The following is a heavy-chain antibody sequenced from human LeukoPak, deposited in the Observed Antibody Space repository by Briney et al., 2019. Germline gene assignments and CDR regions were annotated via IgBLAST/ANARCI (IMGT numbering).Heavy chain of an antibody. V-gene: IGHV3-30*18. J-gene: IGHJ4*02. CDR3: AKIYGDYSPTGDDY. CDR2: ISYDGSNK. D-gene: IGHD4-17*01. CDR1: GFTFSSYW. Sequence: HPGGSLRLSCAASGFTFSSYWMSWVRQAPGKGLEWVAVISYDGSNKYYADSVKGRFTISRDNSKNTLYLQMNSLRAEDTAVYYCAKIYGDYSPTGDDYWGQGTLVTVSS.